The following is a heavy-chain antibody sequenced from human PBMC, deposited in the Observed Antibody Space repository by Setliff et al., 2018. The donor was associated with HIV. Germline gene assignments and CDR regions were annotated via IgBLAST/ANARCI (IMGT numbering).Heavy chain of an antibody. V-gene: IGHV4-4*02. D-gene: IGHD5-18*01. J-gene: IGHJ4*01. Sequence: SETLSLTCAVSGASISSNNWWTWVRQPPGRGLEWIGEIHYSGSTNYNPSLKSRVTISVDTSKNQFSLKLRSVTVADTAVYYCARTEDYSFGDAPFDYWGHGTLVTISS. CDR2: IHYSGST. CDR1: GASISSNNW. CDR3: ARTEDYSFGDAPFDY.